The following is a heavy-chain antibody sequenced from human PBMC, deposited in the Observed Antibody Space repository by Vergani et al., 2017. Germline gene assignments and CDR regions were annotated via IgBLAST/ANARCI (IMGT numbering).Heavy chain of an antibody. D-gene: IGHD3-10*01. CDR3: AGFSAGHMVRGVMKETTEVY. V-gene: IGHV1-69*01. CDR1: GGTFSSYA. J-gene: IGHJ4*02. Sequence: QVQLVQSGAEVKKPGSSVKVSCKASGGTFSSYAISWVRQAPGQGLEWMGGIIPIFGTANYAQKFQGRVTITADESTSTAYMELSSLRPEDTAVYYCAGFSAGHMVRGVMKETTEVYWGQGTLVTVSS. CDR2: IIPIFGTA.